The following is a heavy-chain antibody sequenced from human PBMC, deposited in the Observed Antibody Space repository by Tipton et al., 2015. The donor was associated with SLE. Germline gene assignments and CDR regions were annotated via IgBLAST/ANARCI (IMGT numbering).Heavy chain of an antibody. J-gene: IGHJ3*01. CDR2: INHSGIT. Sequence: LSLTCAVYGGSFSGYYWSWIRQSPGKGLEWIGEINHSGITTYNTSLKSRVTISVDTSKNQFSLRVMSVTAADTAVYYCAREARRTWRAFDVWGQGTLVTVSS. V-gene: IGHV4-34*01. CDR1: GGSFSGYY. CDR3: AREARRTWRAFDV.